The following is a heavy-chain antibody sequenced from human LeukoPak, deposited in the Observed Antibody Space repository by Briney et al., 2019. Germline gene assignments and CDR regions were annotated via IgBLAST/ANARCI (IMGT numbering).Heavy chain of an antibody. V-gene: IGHV1-24*01. Sequence: ASVKVSCKVSGCTLTELSMHWVRQAPGKGLEWMGGFDPEDGETNYAQKFQGRVTMTEDTSTDTAYMELSSLRSEDTAVYYCATGPTYYYDSSGYQHDYWGQGTLVTVSS. CDR2: FDPEDGET. CDR1: GCTLTELS. J-gene: IGHJ4*02. CDR3: ATGPTYYYDSSGYQHDY. D-gene: IGHD3-22*01.